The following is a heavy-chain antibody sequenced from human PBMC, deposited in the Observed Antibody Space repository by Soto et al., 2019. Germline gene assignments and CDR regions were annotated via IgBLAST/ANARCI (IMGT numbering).Heavy chain of an antibody. D-gene: IGHD3-22*01. CDR1: GGTFSSYA. CDR2: IIPIFGTA. CDR3: ARDQGGYDSSEYYYYGMDV. J-gene: IGHJ6*02. Sequence: GASVKVSCKASGGTFSSYAISWVRQAPGQGLEWMGGIIPIFGTANYAQKFQGRVTITADESTSTAYMELSSLRSEDTAVYYCARDQGGYDSSEYYYYGMDVWGQGTTLTVSS. V-gene: IGHV1-69*13.